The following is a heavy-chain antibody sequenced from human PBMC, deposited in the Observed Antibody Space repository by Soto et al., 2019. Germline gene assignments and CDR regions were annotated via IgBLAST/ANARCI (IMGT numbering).Heavy chain of an antibody. CDR1: GGSVTSSSCY. V-gene: IGHV4-39*01. CDR2: IYHTGTT. CDR3: VRLTSRITAASHGRSNWFVP. J-gene: IGHJ5*02. Sequence: QLQLQESGPGLVKPSETLSLTCTVSGGSVTSSSCYWGWFRQPPGKVLEWIGDIYHTGTTYYNPSLTSRVTIYVDTSTEQFSLKLSSVTAADTAMYYCVRLTSRITAASHGRSNWFVPWGPGTMVSVSS. D-gene: IGHD1-20*01.